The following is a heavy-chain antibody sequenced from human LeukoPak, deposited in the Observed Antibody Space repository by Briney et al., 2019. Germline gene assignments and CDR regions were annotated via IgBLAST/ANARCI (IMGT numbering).Heavy chain of an antibody. Sequence: PSETLSLTCTVSGGSISSYYWSWIRQPPGKGLEWIGYIYYSGSTNYNPSLKSRVTISVDTSKNQFSLKLSSVTAADTAVYYCARGRNYYDSSRYYYEGDAFDIWGQGTMVTVSS. CDR3: ARGRNYYDSSRYYYEGDAFDI. J-gene: IGHJ3*02. CDR1: GGSISSYY. V-gene: IGHV4-59*01. D-gene: IGHD3-22*01. CDR2: IYYSGST.